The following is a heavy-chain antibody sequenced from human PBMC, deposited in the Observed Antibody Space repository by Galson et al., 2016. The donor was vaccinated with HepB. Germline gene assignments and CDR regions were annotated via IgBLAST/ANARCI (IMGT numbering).Heavy chain of an antibody. Sequence: VKVSCKASGGTLSSYPISWLRQAPGQGLEWMGRIIPILGIANSAQRFQGRLALTADKSTTTAYMQLSNLTSEDTAVYYCARPKADDSGDYNWFDPWGQGTLVTVSS. CDR1: GGTLSSYP. V-gene: IGHV1-69*02. J-gene: IGHJ5*02. CDR2: IIPILGIA. CDR3: ARPKADDSGDYNWFDP. D-gene: IGHD4-17*01.